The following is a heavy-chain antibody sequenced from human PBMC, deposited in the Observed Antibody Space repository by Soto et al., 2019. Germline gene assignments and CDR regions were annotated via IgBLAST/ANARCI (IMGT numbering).Heavy chain of an antibody. CDR2: INSDGSST. CDR1: GFTFSSYW. CDR3: VKEIIAVAGPRYFDY. V-gene: IGHV3-74*01. J-gene: IGHJ4*02. Sequence: PGGSLRLSCAASGFTFSSYWMHWVRQAPGKGLVWVSRINSDGSSTSYADSVKGRFTISRDNAKNTLYLQMSSLRAEDTAVYYCVKEIIAVAGPRYFDYWGQGTLVTVSS. D-gene: IGHD6-19*01.